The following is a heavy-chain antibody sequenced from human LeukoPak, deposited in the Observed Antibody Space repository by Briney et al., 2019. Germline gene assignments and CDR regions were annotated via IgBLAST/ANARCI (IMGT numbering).Heavy chain of an antibody. CDR3: ARDGDYGEGYFDY. CDR2: ISSSSSYI. CDR1: GFTFSSYS. Sequence: MSGGSLRLSCAASGFTFSSYSMNWVRQAPGKGLEWVSSISSSSSYIYYADSVKGRFTISRDNAKNSLYLQMNSLRAEDTAVYYCARDGDYGEGYFDYWGQGTLVTVSS. D-gene: IGHD4-17*01. V-gene: IGHV3-21*01. J-gene: IGHJ4*02.